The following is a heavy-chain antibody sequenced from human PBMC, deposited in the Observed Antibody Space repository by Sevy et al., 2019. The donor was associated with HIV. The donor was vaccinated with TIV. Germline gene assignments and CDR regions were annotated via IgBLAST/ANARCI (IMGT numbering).Heavy chain of an antibody. CDR3: ARGSLGYSSSWYDY. V-gene: IGHV4-59*01. J-gene: IGHJ4*02. CDR1: GGSISSYY. Sequence: SETLSLTCTVSGGSISSYYWSWIRQPPGKGLEWIGYIYYSGSTNYNPSLKSRVTISEDTSKNQFSLKLSSVTAADTAVYYCARGSLGYSSSWYDYWGQGTLVTVSS. CDR2: IYYSGST. D-gene: IGHD6-13*01.